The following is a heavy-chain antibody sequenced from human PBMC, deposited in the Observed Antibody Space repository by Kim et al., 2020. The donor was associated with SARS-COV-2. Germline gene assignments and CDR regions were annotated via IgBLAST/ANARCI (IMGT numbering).Heavy chain of an antibody. CDR2: INHSGST. Sequence: SETLSLTCAVYGGSFSGYYWSWIRQPPGKGLEWIGEINHSGSTNYNPSLKSRVTISVDTSKNQFSLKLSSVTAADTAVYYCARGRPSAIIVVVARRYYYGMEVWGQGTTVTVSS. J-gene: IGHJ6*02. D-gene: IGHD2-15*01. CDR1: GGSFSGYY. V-gene: IGHV4-34*01. CDR3: ARGRPSAIIVVVARRYYYGMEV.